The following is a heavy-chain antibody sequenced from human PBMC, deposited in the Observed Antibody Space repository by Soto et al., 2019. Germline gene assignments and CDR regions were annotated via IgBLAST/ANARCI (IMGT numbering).Heavy chain of an antibody. CDR1: GFTFSSYY. CDR3: AKDLFDILTGYPGDAFDI. D-gene: IGHD3-9*01. Sequence: EVQLVESGGVLVQPGGSLRLSCAASGFTFSSYYMSWVRQPQGKGLEWVANVNEDGSEIYYVDSVKGRFTVSRDNAKNSLYLQMNSLRAEDTAVYYCAKDLFDILTGYPGDAFDIWGQGTMVTVSS. J-gene: IGHJ3*02. V-gene: IGHV3-7*01. CDR2: VNEDGSEI.